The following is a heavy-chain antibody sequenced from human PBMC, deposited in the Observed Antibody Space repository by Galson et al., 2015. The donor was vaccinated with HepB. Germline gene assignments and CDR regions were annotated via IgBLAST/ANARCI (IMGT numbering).Heavy chain of an antibody. CDR1: GFTFSSYS. J-gene: IGHJ3*01. V-gene: IGHV3-48*04. D-gene: IGHD6-13*01. Sequence: SLRLSCAASGFTFSSYSMNWVRQAPGKGLEWVSFISSSSTTIYYADSVKGRFTISRDDAKNSLYLQMNSLRAEDTAVYYCARDLTGYSRTWRRYWFFDLWGQGTKVNVFS. CDR2: ISSSSTTI. CDR3: ARDLTGYSRTWRRYWFFDL.